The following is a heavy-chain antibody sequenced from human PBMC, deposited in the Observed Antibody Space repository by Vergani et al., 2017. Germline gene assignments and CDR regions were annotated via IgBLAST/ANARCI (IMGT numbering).Heavy chain of an antibody. CDR3: AREYSSTSGRALDF. CDR2: VSTGTKSQ. V-gene: IGHV3-48*01. D-gene: IGHD2-2*01. J-gene: IGHJ3*01. CDR1: GFTFSSYA. Sequence: EVQLLESGGGLVQPGGSLRLSCAASGFTFSSYAMNWVRQAPGKGLEWVSFVSTGTKSQSYAESVKGRFTISRDSAKNSLYLQMDSLRAEDTAVYYCAREYSSTSGRALDFWGQGTKVTVSS.